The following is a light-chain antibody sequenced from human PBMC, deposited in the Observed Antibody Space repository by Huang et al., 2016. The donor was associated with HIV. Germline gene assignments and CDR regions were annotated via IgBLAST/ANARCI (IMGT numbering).Light chain of an antibody. V-gene: IGKV1-39*01. Sequence: DIQMTQSPPSLSAFLGDRVTITCRASQSITTYLNWYRHKPGESPELLIHATSTLQNGVPFRFSGGCSGTDFTLTITNLQPEDVASYYCQQSYNLPYTFGRGTKVDIK. CDR3: QQSYNLPYT. J-gene: IGKJ2*01. CDR1: QSITTY. CDR2: ATS.